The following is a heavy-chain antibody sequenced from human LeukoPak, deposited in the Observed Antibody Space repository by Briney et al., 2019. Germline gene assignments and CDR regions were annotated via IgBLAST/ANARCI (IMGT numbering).Heavy chain of an antibody. J-gene: IGHJ3*02. V-gene: IGHV1-69*04. CDR3: ARDPSGHNAFDI. D-gene: IGHD3-10*01. CDR1: GGTFSSYA. CDR2: IIPILGIA. Sequence: ASVKVSCKASGGTFSSYAISWVRQAPGQGLEWMGRIIPILGIANYAQKFQGRATITADKSTSTAYMELSSLRSEDTAVYYCARDPSGHNAFDIWGQGTMVTVSS.